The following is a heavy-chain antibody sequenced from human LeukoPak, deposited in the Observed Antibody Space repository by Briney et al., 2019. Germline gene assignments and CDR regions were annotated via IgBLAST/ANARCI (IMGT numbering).Heavy chain of an antibody. Sequence: GGSLRLSCAASGFTFSSAAMTWVRQAPGKVLEWVSSISSSGSSTYYSDSVKGRFTISRDTSKNMLYLQMNSLRVEDTAVYYCAKVVSGRFDYWGQGTLVTVSS. CDR1: GFTFSSAA. J-gene: IGHJ4*02. CDR2: ISSSGSST. V-gene: IGHV3-23*01. CDR3: AKVVSGRFDY. D-gene: IGHD2-15*01.